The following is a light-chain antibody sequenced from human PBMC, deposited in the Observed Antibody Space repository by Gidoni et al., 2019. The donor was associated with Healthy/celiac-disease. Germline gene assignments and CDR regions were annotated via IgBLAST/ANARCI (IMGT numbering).Light chain of an antibody. CDR1: QSVNSN. V-gene: IGKV3-15*01. Sequence: EIVMTQSPATLSVSPGERATLSCRASQSVNSNLAWYQQKPGQAPRLLIYGASTRATGIPARFSGSGSGTEFTLTISSLQSEDFAVYYCQQYNNWPRSTFGQGTRLEIK. J-gene: IGKJ5*01. CDR3: QQYNNWPRST. CDR2: GAS.